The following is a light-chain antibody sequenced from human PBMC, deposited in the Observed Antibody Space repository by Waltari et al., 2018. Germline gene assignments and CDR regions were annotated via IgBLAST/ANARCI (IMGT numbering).Light chain of an antibody. J-gene: IGLJ3*02. V-gene: IGLV3-21*04. CDR1: NIGSKS. Sequence: SYVLTQPPSVSVAPGKTARITCGGNNIGSKSVHWYQQKPGQAPVLVIYYGSDRSAGSPERFAGSTAGNTATLTISRVEAGDEADYYCQVWDSSSDHGVFGGGTKLTVL. CDR2: YGS. CDR3: QVWDSSSDHGV.